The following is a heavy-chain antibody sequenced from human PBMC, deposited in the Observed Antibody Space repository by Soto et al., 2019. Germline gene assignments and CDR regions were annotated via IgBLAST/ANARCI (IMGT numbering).Heavy chain of an antibody. CDR2: IWYDGSNK. V-gene: IGHV3-33*01. J-gene: IGHJ4*02. D-gene: IGHD6-13*01. Sequence: QVQLVESGGGVVQPGRSLRLSCAASGFTFSSYGMHWVRQAPGKGLEWVAVIWYDGSNKYYADSVKGRFTISRDNSNNTLYLQMNSLRAEDTAVYYCAREQVAAAGTLTFGGVLDYWGQGTLVTVSS. CDR3: AREQVAAAGTLTFGGVLDY. CDR1: GFTFSSYG.